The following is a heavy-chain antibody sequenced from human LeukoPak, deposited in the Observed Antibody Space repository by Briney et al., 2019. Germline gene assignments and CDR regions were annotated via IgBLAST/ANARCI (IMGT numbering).Heavy chain of an antibody. CDR1: GGSISSDY. D-gene: IGHD6-19*01. CDR3: ARFKRAGGWSYFDY. V-gene: IGHV4-59*01. J-gene: IGHJ4*02. Sequence: PSETLSLTCTVSGGSISSDYWSWIRQPPGKGLEWIGYIYYSGSTNYSPSLKSRVTISVDTSKNQFSLKLSSVTAADTAVYYCARFKRAGGWSYFDYWGQGTLVTVSS. CDR2: IYYSGST.